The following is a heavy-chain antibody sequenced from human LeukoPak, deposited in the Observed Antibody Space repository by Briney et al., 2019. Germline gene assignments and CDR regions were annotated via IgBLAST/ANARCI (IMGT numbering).Heavy chain of an antibody. J-gene: IGHJ5*02. CDR2: XXXXXKT. V-gene: IGHV4-4*07. Sequence: SETLSLTCTVSGGSISSQYXXXXXXXXGXXXXXXGXXXXXXKTNYNXSLXXXXXXSXXXSKGQFSLKVNSVIAADTAVYYCARGVXSSSSNWFDPWGQGALVTVSS. CDR1: GGSISSQY. CDR3: ARGVXSSSSNWFDP. D-gene: IGHD6-13*01.